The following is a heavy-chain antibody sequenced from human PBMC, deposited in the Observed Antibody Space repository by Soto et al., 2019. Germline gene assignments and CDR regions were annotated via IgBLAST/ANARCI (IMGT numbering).Heavy chain of an antibody. V-gene: IGHV5-10-1*01. CDR1: GGRWAGYG. CDR2: IDPSDSQT. CDR3: ARQIYDSDTGPNFQYYLDS. J-gene: IGHJ4*02. Sequence: GEARKVSWGVAGGRWAGYGSTWVRENPGECLEWRGRIDPSDSQTYYSPSFRGHVTISVTKSITTVFLQWSSLRASDTAMYYCARQIYDSDTGPNFQYYLDSRGQATPLTVPS. D-gene: IGHD3-22*01.